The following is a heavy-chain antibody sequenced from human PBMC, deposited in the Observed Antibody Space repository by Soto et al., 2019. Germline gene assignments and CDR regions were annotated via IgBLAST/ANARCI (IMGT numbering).Heavy chain of an antibody. Sequence: QVQLQESGPGLVKPSETLSLTCTVSGDSIRSYYWSWIRQTPGKGLEWIGYIYYSGSTNYNPSLTSRVTISLDTSKTQFSLKLTSVTAADTAVYYCARRETTGYYTYWGQGTLVTVSS. CDR1: GDSIRSYY. J-gene: IGHJ4*02. D-gene: IGHD3-9*01. CDR2: IYYSGST. V-gene: IGHV4-59*08. CDR3: ARRETTGYYTY.